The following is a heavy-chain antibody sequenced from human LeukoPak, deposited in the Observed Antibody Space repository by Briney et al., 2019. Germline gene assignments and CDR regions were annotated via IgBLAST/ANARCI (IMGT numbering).Heavy chain of an antibody. D-gene: IGHD3-22*01. CDR3: AREREYLLLQTTDY. CDR1: GGSISSSSYY. CDR2: IYYSGST. J-gene: IGHJ4*02. V-gene: IGHV4-39*07. Sequence: SETLSLTCTVSGGSISSSSYYWGWIRQPPGKGLEWIGSIYYSGSTYYNPSLKSRVTISVDTSKNQFSLKLSSVTAADTAVYYCAREREYLLLQTTDYWGQGTLVTVSS.